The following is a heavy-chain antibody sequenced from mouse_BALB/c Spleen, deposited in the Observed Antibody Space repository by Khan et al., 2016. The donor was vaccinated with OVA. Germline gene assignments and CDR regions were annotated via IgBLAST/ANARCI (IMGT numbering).Heavy chain of an antibody. Sequence: EVELVESGPGLVKPSQSLSLTCSVTGYSITSGYYWNWIRQFPGNKLEWMGSISYDGSTNYSPSLKNRASITRDTSKNQFFLKLNSVTTEDTATSYCARSYYGDSLWFAYWCQETLVTVSA. CDR1: GYSITSGYY. J-gene: IGHJ3*01. CDR2: ISYDGST. D-gene: IGHD1-1*02. CDR3: ARSYYGDSLWFAY. V-gene: IGHV3-6*02.